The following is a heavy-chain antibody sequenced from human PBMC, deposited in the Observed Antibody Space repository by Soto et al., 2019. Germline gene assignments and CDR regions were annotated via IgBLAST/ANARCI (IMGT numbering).Heavy chain of an antibody. CDR2: IIHILDIA. J-gene: IGHJ4*02. D-gene: IGHD4-17*01. CDR3: ARDVGLGPVTVSTHVYY. CDR1: GGTFSNYT. V-gene: IGHV1-69*08. Sequence: QVQLVQSGAEVTKPGSSVKVSCKASGGTFSNYTITWVRQAPGQVLEWMGRIIHILDIANYAKKFQGRVTITADKSTSTAYMELSSLRSEDTAVYYCARDVGLGPVTVSTHVYYWGQGTLVIVSS.